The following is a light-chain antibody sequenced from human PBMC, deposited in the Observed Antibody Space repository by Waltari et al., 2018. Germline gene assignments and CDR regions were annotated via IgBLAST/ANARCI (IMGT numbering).Light chain of an antibody. CDR3: CSYAGFYTYV. Sequence: QSALTQPRSVSGSPGQSVTISCTGTSSDVGGLNYVPWFQQHPGEAPKLIIDDVTKRPSGVPGRFSGSKSGNTASLTISGLQAEDDSDYYCCSYAGFYTYVFGTGTKVTVL. CDR1: SSDVGGLNY. CDR2: DVT. J-gene: IGLJ1*01. V-gene: IGLV2-11*01.